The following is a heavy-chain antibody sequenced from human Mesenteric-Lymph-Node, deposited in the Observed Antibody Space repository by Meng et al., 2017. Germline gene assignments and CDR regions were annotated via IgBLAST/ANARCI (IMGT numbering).Heavy chain of an antibody. CDR2: ISYDGSNK. CDR1: GFTFSSYA. V-gene: IGHV3-30*01. CDR3: ARDVSGGNHEAGYFDL. J-gene: IGHJ2*01. Sequence: GGSLRLSCAASGFTFSSYAMHWVRQAPDKGLEWVAVISYDGSNKYYADSVKGRFTISRDNSKNTLYLQMNSLRAEDTAVYYCARDVSGGNHEAGYFDLWGRGTLVTVSS. D-gene: IGHD4-23*01.